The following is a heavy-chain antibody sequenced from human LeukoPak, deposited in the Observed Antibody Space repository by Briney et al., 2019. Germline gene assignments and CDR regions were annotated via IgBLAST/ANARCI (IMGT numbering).Heavy chain of an antibody. CDR2: IKKDGSDK. CDR1: GFTFKDYW. D-gene: IGHD3-16*02. J-gene: IGHJ4*02. V-gene: IGHV3-7*03. Sequence: PGGSLRLSCVASGFTFKDYWMTWVRQAPGKGLEWVANIKKDGSDKYYVDSVKGRFTISRDNSKNTLYLQMNSLRAEDTAVYYCAKDHIPISRLYDYVWGSYRFVNWGQGTLVTVSS. CDR3: AKDHIPISRLYDYVWGSYRFVN.